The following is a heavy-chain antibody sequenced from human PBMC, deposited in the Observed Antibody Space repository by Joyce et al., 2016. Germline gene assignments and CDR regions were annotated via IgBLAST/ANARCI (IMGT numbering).Heavy chain of an antibody. V-gene: IGHV3-23*01. J-gene: IGHJ4*02. Sequence: EVQLLESGGGLVQPGGSLRLSCAASGFTFSTSGMSWVRQAPVKGLERVSGISNDGGITYYPDSVKCRFTISRDNSKNTLYLQMNSLRAEDTAVYYCAKGGGSSAYYFEYWGQGTLVTVSS. CDR2: ISNDGGIT. D-gene: IGHD1-26*01. CDR1: GFTFSTSG. CDR3: AKGGGSSAYYFEY.